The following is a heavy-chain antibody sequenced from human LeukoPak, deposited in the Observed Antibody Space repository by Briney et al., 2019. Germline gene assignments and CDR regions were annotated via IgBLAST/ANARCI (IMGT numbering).Heavy chain of an antibody. CDR3: AKGMVRGVIPDY. J-gene: IGHJ4*02. V-gene: IGHV3-23*01. CDR1: GFTFSGYA. D-gene: IGHD3-10*01. Sequence: GVSLRLSCAASGFTFSGYAMSWVRQAPGKGLEWVSAISGGGVSTYYADSIKGRFTISRDDSKNTLYLQMNSLRAEDTAVYYCAKGMVRGVIPDYWGQGTLVTVSS. CDR2: ISGGGVST.